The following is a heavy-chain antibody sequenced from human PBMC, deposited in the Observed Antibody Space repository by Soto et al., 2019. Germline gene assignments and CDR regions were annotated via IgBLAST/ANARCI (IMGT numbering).Heavy chain of an antibody. CDR2: IHHSGST. J-gene: IGHJ4*02. CDR1: GGSISNGDW. CDR3: ARDQGSHPGD. D-gene: IGHD6-13*01. Sequence: QVQLQESGPGLVRPSGTVSLTGAVSGGSISNGDWLRWVPQPPGKGLEWIGEIHHSGSTNYNPSIKCRVSMSVVPSQNPFSLTLDSVTAADTAFYYCARDQGSHPGDWAQGTLVSVSP. V-gene: IGHV4-4*02.